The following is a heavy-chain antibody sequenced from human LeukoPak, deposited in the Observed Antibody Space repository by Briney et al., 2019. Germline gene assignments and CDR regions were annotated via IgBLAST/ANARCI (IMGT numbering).Heavy chain of an antibody. CDR3: ARIGGKAVTGTGWFDYYGMDV. D-gene: IGHD6-19*01. CDR1: GYTFTTYG. J-gene: IGHJ6*02. CDR2: ISGSNGNT. V-gene: IGHV1-18*01. Sequence: ASVKVSCKTSGYTFTTYGISWVRQAPGQGLEWMGWISGSNGNTNYAQKFQGRVTMTTDTSTSTASMELRCLRSDDTAVYYCARIGGKAVTGTGWFDYYGMDVWGQGTTVTVSS.